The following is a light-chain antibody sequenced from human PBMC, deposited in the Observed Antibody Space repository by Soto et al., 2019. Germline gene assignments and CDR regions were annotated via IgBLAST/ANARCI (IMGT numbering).Light chain of an antibody. V-gene: IGKV3-20*01. CDR3: QQYGSSPPT. CDR1: QSVSSNY. CDR2: GAS. Sequence: EIVLTQSPGTLSLSPGERATLSCRASQSVSSNYLAWYQRKPGQAPRLLIYGASSRAIDIPNRFSGSGSGTDFTLTITRLEPEDCAVYYCQQYGSSPPTFGPGTKVEI. J-gene: IGKJ1*01.